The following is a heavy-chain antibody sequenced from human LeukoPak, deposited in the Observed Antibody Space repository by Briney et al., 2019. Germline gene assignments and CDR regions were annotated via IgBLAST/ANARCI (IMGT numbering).Heavy chain of an antibody. CDR2: INPSDGAT. CDR3: ARGQRGRRGGNLGELFASYHTYYYMDV. D-gene: IGHD3-16*01. J-gene: IGHJ6*03. V-gene: IGHV1-46*01. CDR1: GYTFTTYY. Sequence: ASVKVSCKASGYTFTTYYIHWVRQAPGQGLEWMGMINPSDGATTYAQKFQGRGTMTRDMSTTTVSMDVRTLRSEDTAVYFCARGQRGRRGGNLGELFASYHTYYYMDVWGRGTTVTVSS.